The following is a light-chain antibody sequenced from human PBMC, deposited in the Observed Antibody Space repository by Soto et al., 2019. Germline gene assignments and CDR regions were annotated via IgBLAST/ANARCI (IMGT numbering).Light chain of an antibody. CDR1: SSDVGSYNL. J-gene: IGLJ2*01. V-gene: IGLV2-23*01. Sequence: QSVLTQPASVSGSPGRSITISCTGTSSDVGSYNLVSWYQQHPGKYPKLMIYEGSKRPSGVSNRVSGSKSGNPASLTIAGLQAEDEADSYCCSYAVSSNSPVVFGGGTKVTVL. CDR3: CSYAVSSNSPVV. CDR2: EGS.